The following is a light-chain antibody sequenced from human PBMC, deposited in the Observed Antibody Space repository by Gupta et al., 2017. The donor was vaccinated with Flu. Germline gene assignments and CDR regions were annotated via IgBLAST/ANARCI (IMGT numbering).Light chain of an antibody. V-gene: IGKV1-8*01. J-gene: IGKJ2*01. CDR3: QHEDSYPYT. CDR2: AAS. Sequence: AIRMTQSPSSFSASTGDRVTITCRASQGISSYLAWYQQKPGKAPKLLIYAASTLKSGVPSRFSGSGSGTDFTLTISGRQSEDFATYYCQHEDSYPYTFGQGTKMEIK. CDR1: QGISSY.